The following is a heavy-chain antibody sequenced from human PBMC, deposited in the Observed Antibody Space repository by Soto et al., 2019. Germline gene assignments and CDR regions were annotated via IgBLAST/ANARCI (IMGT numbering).Heavy chain of an antibody. V-gene: IGHV3-30-3*01. CDR3: AISTSADAFDI. J-gene: IGHJ3*02. Sequence: GGSLRLSCAASGFTFSSYAMHWVRQAPGKGLEWVAVISYDGSNKYYADSVKGRFTISRDNSKNTLYLQMNSLRAEDTAVYYCAISTSADAFDIWGQGTMVTGSS. CDR1: GFTFSSYA. D-gene: IGHD3-16*02. CDR2: ISYDGSNK.